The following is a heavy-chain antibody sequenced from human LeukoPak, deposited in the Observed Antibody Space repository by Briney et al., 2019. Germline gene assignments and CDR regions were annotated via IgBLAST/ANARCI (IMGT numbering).Heavy chain of an antibody. CDR2: ISSSSSTI. CDR1: GFTFSSYS. CDR3: AGTPITMISVFDY. D-gene: IGHD3-22*01. Sequence: GGSLRLSCAASGFTFSSYSMNWVRQAPGKGLEWVSYISSSSSTIYYADSVKGRFTISRDNAKNSLYLQMNSLRAEDTAVYYCAGTPITMISVFDYWGQGTLATVSS. V-gene: IGHV3-48*01. J-gene: IGHJ4*02.